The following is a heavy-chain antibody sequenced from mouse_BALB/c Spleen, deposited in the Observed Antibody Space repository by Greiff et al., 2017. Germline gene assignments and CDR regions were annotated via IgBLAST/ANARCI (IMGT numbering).Heavy chain of an antibody. CDR3: ARSNRYDQYFDV. J-gene: IGHJ1*01. CDR1: GFTFSSFG. V-gene: IGHV5-17*02. D-gene: IGHD2-14*01. CDR2: ISSGSSTI. Sequence: EVQLVESGGGLVQPGGSRKLSCAASGFTFSSFGMHWVRQAPEKGLEWVAYISSGSSTIYYADTVKGRFTISRDNPKNTLFLQMTSLRSEDTAMYYCARSNRYDQYFDVWGAGTTVTVSS.